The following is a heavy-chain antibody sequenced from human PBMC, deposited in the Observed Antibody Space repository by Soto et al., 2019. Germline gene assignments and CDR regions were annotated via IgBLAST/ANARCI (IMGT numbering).Heavy chain of an antibody. CDR3: ARATGGDTMIVLDDAFDI. CDR1: GFTFSSYE. V-gene: IGHV3-48*03. Sequence: GGSLRLACAASGFTFSSYEMNWVRQSPGKGLEWVSYISSSGSTIYYADSVKGRFTISRDNAKNSLYLQMNSLRAEDTAVYYCARATGGDTMIVLDDAFDIWGQGTMVTVSS. D-gene: IGHD3-22*01. J-gene: IGHJ3*02. CDR2: ISSSGSTI.